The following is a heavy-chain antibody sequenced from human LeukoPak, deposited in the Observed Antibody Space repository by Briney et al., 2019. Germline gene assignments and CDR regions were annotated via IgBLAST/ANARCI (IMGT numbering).Heavy chain of an antibody. V-gene: IGHV3-30-3*01. CDR3: AREAYGDLYFDI. CDR1: GFTFSRNA. D-gene: IGHD4-17*01. Sequence: PGGSLRLSCAASGFTFSRNAMHWVRQAPGKGLEWMAVISYDGSNKYYADSVEGRFTISRDNSKNALYLQMNSPRAEDTAVYYCAREAYGDLYFDIWGQGTLVTVSS. CDR2: ISYDGSNK. J-gene: IGHJ4*02.